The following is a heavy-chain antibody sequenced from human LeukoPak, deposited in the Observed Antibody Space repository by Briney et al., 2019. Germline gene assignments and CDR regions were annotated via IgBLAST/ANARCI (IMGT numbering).Heavy chain of an antibody. CDR2: IIPIFGTA. V-gene: IGHV1-69*13. CDR3: AREVAARDYYYMDV. J-gene: IGHJ6*03. CDR1: GGTFSSYA. D-gene: IGHD6-6*01. Sequence: SVKVSCKASGGTFSSYAISWVRQASGQGLEWMGGIIPIFGTANYAQKFQGRVTITADESTSTAYMELSSLRSEDTAVYYCAREVAARDYYYMDVWGKGTTVTVSS.